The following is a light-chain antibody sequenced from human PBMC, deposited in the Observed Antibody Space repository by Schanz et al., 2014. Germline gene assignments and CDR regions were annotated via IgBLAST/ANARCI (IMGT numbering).Light chain of an antibody. V-gene: IGLV2-14*01. CDR3: GSYAGNINWV. CDR1: SSDVGGSNS. CDR2: DVS. J-gene: IGLJ3*02. Sequence: QSALTQPASVSGSPGQSITISCIGTSSDVGGSNSVSWYQQHPGKAPKLMIYDVSNRPSGVSSRFSGSKSVTTASLTISGLKAEDEADYYCGSYAGNINWVFGGGTKLTVL.